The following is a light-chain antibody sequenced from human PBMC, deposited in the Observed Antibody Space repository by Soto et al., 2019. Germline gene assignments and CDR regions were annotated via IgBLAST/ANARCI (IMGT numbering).Light chain of an antibody. CDR2: VAS. J-gene: IGKJ4*01. CDR3: QQYNVWPLT. Sequence: EIVMTQSPATLSVSPGERATLSCRASQSVSSNLAWYQQKPGQTPTLLIYVASTRATGIPARFSGSGSGTAFTLTISSLQSEDVAVYYCQQYNVWPLTFGGGTKVEFK. CDR1: QSVSSN. V-gene: IGKV3-15*01.